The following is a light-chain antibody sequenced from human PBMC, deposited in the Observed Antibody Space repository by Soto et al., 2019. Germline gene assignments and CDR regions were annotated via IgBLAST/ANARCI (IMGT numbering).Light chain of an antibody. Sequence: DTQMTQSPSPLSASVGDRVTITCQASQDISNYLNWYQQKPGKAPKLLIYDASNLETGVPSRFSGSGSGTDFTFTISSLQPEDIATYYCQQYDNLPLTFGPGTKVDIK. CDR1: QDISNY. J-gene: IGKJ3*01. V-gene: IGKV1-33*01. CDR3: QQYDNLPLT. CDR2: DAS.